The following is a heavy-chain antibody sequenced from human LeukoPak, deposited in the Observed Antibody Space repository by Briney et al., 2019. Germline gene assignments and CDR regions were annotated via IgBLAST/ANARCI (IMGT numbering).Heavy chain of an antibody. V-gene: IGHV3-7*03. CDR2: IKLDGSEK. CDR3: ARALYYYDSSGYYYEWFDP. J-gene: IGHJ5*02. Sequence: SGGSLRLSCVASGFTFGKYWMSWVRQAPGKGLEWVANIKLDGSEKNYVDSVKGRFTISRDNTKNSLYLQMNSLRVEDTAVYYCARALYYYDSSGYYYEWFDPWGQGTLVTVPS. CDR1: GFTFGKYW. D-gene: IGHD3-22*01.